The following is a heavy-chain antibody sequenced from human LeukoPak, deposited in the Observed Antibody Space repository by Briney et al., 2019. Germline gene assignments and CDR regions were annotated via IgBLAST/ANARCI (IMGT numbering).Heavy chain of an antibody. V-gene: IGHV3-9*01. D-gene: IGHD2-2*01. CDR1: GFTFDDYA. J-gene: IGHJ4*02. CDR3: AKGYCSSTSCSYFDH. CDR2: ISWNSGSI. Sequence: GGSLRLSCAASGFTFDDYAMHWVRQAPGKGLEWVSGISWNSGSIGYADSVKGRFTVSRDNAKNSLYLQMNSLRAEDTALYYCAKGYCSSTSCSYFDHWGQGTLVTVAS.